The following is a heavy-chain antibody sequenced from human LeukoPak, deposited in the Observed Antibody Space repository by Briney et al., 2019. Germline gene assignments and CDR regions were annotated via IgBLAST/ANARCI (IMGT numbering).Heavy chain of an antibody. Sequence: SVNVSCKASGGTFSSYAISWVRQAPGQGLEWMGRIIPIFGTANYAQKFQGRVTITTDESTSTAYMELSSLRSEDTAVYYCAREGIAAAGRRTLDYWGQGTLVTVSS. V-gene: IGHV1-69*05. D-gene: IGHD6-13*01. CDR2: IIPIFGTA. J-gene: IGHJ4*02. CDR1: GGTFSSYA. CDR3: AREGIAAAGRRTLDY.